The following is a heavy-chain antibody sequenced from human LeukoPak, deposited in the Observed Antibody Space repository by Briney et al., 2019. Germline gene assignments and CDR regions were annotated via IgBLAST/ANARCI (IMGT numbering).Heavy chain of an antibody. D-gene: IGHD3-16*01. J-gene: IGHJ6*03. V-gene: IGHV3-33*06. Sequence: GGSLRLSCAASGFTFSTYGMHWVRQAPGKGLEWVAVIWFDGTNKYYADSVKGRFTISRDNSGNTLYLQMNSLTADDTAVYYCAKEHLGYAAKGDMDVWGEGATVTVSS. CDR1: GFTFSTYG. CDR2: IWFDGTNK. CDR3: AKEHLGYAAKGDMDV.